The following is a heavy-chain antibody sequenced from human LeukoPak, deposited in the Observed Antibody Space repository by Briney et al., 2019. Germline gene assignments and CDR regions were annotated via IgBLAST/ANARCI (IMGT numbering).Heavy chain of an antibody. CDR1: GYSISSAYY. Sequence: SETLSITCAVSGYSISSAYYWGWIRHPPGKGLEWIGSIYPSGNTYYNPSLKSRVTTSVDTSKYEFSLNLRSVTAADTAIYYCARDRRWDYCFDYWGQGTLVTVSS. D-gene: IGHD1-26*01. CDR3: ARDRRWDYCFDY. J-gene: IGHJ4*02. V-gene: IGHV4-38-2*02. CDR2: IYPSGNT.